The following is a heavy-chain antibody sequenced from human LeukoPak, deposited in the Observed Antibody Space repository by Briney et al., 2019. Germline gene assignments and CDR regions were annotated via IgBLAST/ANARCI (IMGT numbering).Heavy chain of an antibody. Sequence: ASVKVSCKASGYIFTGYYMHWVRQAPGQGLEWMGWINPNSGGTNYAQKFQGRVTMTRDTSISTAYMELSRLTSDDTAVYYCARELYELWLDTNWFDPWGQGTLVTVSS. CDR3: ARELYELWLDTNWFDP. D-gene: IGHD6-19*01. J-gene: IGHJ5*02. CDR2: INPNSGGT. V-gene: IGHV1-2*02. CDR1: GYIFTGYY.